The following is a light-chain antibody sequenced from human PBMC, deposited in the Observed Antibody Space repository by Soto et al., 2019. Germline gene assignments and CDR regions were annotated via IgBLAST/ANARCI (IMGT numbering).Light chain of an antibody. V-gene: IGKV1-27*01. CDR2: AAS. CDR3: QKYNNAPPWT. CDR1: QGITNH. Sequence: DIQMTQSPSSLSASVGGRVIITCRASQGITNHLAWYQQKPGKVPKLLIYAASILQSGVPSRFSGSGSGTDFALTISSLQPADVATYYCQKYNNAPPWTFGQGTKVEIK. J-gene: IGKJ1*01.